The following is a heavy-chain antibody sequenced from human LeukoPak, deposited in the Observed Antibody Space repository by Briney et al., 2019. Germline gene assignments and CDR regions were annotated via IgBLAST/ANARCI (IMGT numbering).Heavy chain of an antibody. Sequence: ASVKVSCKASGYTFTGYYMHWVRQAPGQGLKWMGWINPNSGGTNYAQKFQGRVTMTRDTSISTAYMELSRLRSDDTAVYYCAKGPYYDSRRFDYWGQGTLVTVSS. J-gene: IGHJ4*02. CDR1: GYTFTGYY. V-gene: IGHV1-2*02. CDR2: INPNSGGT. CDR3: AKGPYYDSRRFDY. D-gene: IGHD3-22*01.